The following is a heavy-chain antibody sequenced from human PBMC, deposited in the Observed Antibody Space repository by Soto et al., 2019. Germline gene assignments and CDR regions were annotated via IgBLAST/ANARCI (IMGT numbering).Heavy chain of an antibody. J-gene: IGHJ1*01. CDR2: IRPDNGNT. Sequence: QVPVLQSGPEVKRPGASVKVSCKTSGYTFTTSGISWVRQAPGQGLEWVGWIRPDNGNTKSAQRLQGRVTLTTDTSASTAYMELRSMTSDDTAMYYCARDTESNRYNVWGQGTLVTVSS. CDR3: ARDTESNRYNV. D-gene: IGHD1-20*01. CDR1: GYTFTTSG. V-gene: IGHV1-18*01.